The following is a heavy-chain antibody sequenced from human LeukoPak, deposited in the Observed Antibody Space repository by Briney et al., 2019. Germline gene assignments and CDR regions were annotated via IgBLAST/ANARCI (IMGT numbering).Heavy chain of an antibody. CDR2: VYNSGTT. J-gene: IGHJ5*02. D-gene: IGHD3-10*01. V-gene: IGHV4-39*01. CDR1: GGSVISSNYY. Sequence: SETLSLTCTVSGGSVISSNYYWAWIRQPPGKELEWLATVYNSGTTYYTPSLKSRATISVDTSKDQFSLKLDSVTAADTALYYCARLWFGNGRTFDPWGQGTLVTVSS. CDR3: ARLWFGNGRTFDP.